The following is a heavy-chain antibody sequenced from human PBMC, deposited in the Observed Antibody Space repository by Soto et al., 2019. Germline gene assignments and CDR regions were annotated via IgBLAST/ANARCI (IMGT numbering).Heavy chain of an antibody. J-gene: IGHJ4*01. D-gene: IGHD1-1*01. V-gene: IGHV1-2*02. CDR1: GYSFTKYH. CDR2: INPGSGVT. CDR3: ARVAGHKNARFDA. Sequence: ASVKVSCKASGYSFTKYHMHWVRQAPGQGLEWMGWINPGSGVTNQAQKFQGRVTMTRDTSITTTYMELNSLTSDDTAVYYCARVAGHKNARFDAWGQGALVTVSA.